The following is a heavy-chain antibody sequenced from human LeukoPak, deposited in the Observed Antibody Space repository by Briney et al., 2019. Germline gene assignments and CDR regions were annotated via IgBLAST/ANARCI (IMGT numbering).Heavy chain of an antibody. J-gene: IGHJ4*02. V-gene: IGHV3-7*01. D-gene: IGHD4-17*01. Sequence: GSLRLSCAASGFSFSNFWMSWVRPAPGKGLECVANIKQDGSEKSYVDSVRGRFTISRDNAKNSLYLQMDSLRAEDTAVYYCARGGVTTASYWGQGTLVTVSS. CDR3: ARGGVTTASY. CDR1: GFSFSNFW. CDR2: IKQDGSEK.